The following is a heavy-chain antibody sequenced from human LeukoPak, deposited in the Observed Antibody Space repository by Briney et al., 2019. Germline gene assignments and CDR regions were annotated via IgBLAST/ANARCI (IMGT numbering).Heavy chain of an antibody. J-gene: IGHJ4*02. CDR1: GFTFSGYV. V-gene: IGHV3-53*01. D-gene: IGHD1-26*01. CDR3: ARDEVGATPGSSDY. CDR2: IYSGGST. Sequence: PGGSLRLSCAASGFTFSGYVMTWVRQAPGKGLEWVSVIYSGGSTYYADSVKGRFTISRDNSKNTLYLQMNSLRAEDTAVYYCARDEVGATPGSSDYWGQGTLVTVSS.